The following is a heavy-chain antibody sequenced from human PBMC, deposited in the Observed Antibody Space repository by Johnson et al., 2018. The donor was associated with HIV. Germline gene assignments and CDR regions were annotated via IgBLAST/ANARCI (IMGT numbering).Heavy chain of an antibody. V-gene: IGHV3-30*02. CDR2: IRYDGSNK. CDR1: GFTFSSYG. J-gene: IGHJ3*02. CDR3: AQEKSSGWSFHAFDI. D-gene: IGHD6-19*01. Sequence: QVQLVESGGGVVQPGWSLRLSCAASGFTFSSYGMHWVRQAPGKGLEWVAFIRYDGSNKYYADSVKGRFTISRDNSRNTLYLQMNSLRVEDTAMYYCAQEKSSGWSFHAFDIWGQGTVVTVSS.